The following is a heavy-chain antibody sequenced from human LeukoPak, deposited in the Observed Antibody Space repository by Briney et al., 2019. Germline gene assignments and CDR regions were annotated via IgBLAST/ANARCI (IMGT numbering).Heavy chain of an antibody. CDR1: GGSISSYY. CDR3: GRDRSFDY. J-gene: IGHJ4*02. V-gene: IGHV4-59*01. CDR2: IYYSGST. Sequence: PSETXXLTCTVSGGSISSYYWSWIRQPPGKGLEWIGYIYYSGSTNYNPSLKSRVTISVDTSKKKFSLKRRSVHAADPAVYYWGRDRSFDYWGQGTLVTVSS. D-gene: IGHD3-10*01.